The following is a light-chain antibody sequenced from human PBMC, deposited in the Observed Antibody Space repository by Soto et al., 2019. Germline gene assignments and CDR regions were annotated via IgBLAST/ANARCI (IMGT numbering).Light chain of an antibody. CDR3: QQSYSTPIT. Sequence: DIQMTQSPSSLSASVGDRVTITCRASQSISSYLNWYQQKPGKAPKLLIYAASSLQSGVPSRFSGSGSGTDSTLTISSLQPEDFAHYYCQQSYSTPITFGHATRVDIK. CDR1: QSISSY. CDR2: AAS. J-gene: IGKJ5*01. V-gene: IGKV1-39*01.